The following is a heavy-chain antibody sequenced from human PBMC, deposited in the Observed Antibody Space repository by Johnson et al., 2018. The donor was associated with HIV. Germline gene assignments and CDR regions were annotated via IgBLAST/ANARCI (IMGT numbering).Heavy chain of an antibody. D-gene: IGHD3-9*01. V-gene: IGHV3-38-3*01. CDR3: AKDLRVFDWFNAYDAFDI. Sequence: VQLVESRGVLVQPGGSLRLSCVASGFTVSSNEMNWVRQAPGKGLEWVSCISGGSTHYADSRTGRFTISRDNSKNTLYLQMNSLRADDTAVYYCAKDLRVFDWFNAYDAFDIWGQGTMVTVSS. CDR2: ISGGST. CDR1: GFTVSSNE. J-gene: IGHJ3*02.